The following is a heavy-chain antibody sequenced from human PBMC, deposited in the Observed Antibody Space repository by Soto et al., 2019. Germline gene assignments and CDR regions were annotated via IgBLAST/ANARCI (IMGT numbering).Heavy chain of an antibody. CDR2: INHSGST. CDR1: GGSFSGYY. D-gene: IGHD4-17*01. V-gene: IGHV4-34*01. J-gene: IGHJ3*02. CDR3: ARTYGDYEDAFDI. Sequence: TLSLTCAVYGGSFSGYYWSWIRQPPGKGLEWIGEINHSGSTNYNPSLKSRVTISVDTSKNQFSLKLSSVTAADTAVYYCARTYGDYEDAFDIWGQGTMVTVSS.